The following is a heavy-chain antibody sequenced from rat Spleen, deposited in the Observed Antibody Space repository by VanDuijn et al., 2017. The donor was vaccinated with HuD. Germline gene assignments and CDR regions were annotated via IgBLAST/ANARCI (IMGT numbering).Heavy chain of an antibody. Sequence: EVQLVESGGGLVQPGRSLKLSCAVSGFTFSNFDMAWVRQAPTKGLEWVASISYDGSSTYYRDSVKGRFTISRDNAKSTLYLQMDSLRSEDTATYYCTTEWDYYYSSYDYWGQGVMVTVSS. V-gene: IGHV5-20*01. J-gene: IGHJ2*01. CDR2: ISYDGSST. D-gene: IGHD1-2*01. CDR1: GFTFSNFD. CDR3: TTEWDYYYSSYDY.